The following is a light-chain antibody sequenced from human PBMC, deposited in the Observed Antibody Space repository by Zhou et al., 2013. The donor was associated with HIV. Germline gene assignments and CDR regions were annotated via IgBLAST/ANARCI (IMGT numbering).Light chain of an antibody. CDR3: QQSDNTPYT. CDR1: QTISTY. J-gene: IGKJ2*01. CDR2: GAS. Sequence: DIQLTQSPLSLSASVGDTVNVTCRATQTISTYLNWFQQTAGKAPKLLIFGASTLQSGVPSRFSGSGSGTDFTLTISGLQPEDFASYYCQQSDNTPYTFGQGTKLEIK. V-gene: IGKV1-39*01.